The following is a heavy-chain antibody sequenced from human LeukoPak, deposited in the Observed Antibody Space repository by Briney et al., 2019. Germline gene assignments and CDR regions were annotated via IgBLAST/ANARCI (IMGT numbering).Heavy chain of an antibody. D-gene: IGHD4-17*01. CDR2: INSDGSST. Sequence: GGSLRLSCAASGFTFSSYWMHWVRQAPGKGLVWVSRINSDGSSTSYADSVKGRFTISRDNAKNTLYLQMNSLRAEDTAVYYCARDGGTTVTFCDYWGQGTLVTSST. CDR3: ARDGGTTVTFCDY. J-gene: IGHJ4*02. CDR1: GFTFSSYW. V-gene: IGHV3-74*01.